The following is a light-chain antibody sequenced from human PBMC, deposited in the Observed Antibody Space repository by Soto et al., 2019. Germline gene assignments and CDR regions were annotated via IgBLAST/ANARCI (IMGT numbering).Light chain of an antibody. CDR3: QQDLTPPKT. V-gene: IGKV3-20*01. CDR2: AAS. J-gene: IGKJ1*01. CDR1: QGVSSSN. Sequence: DIVLLLSTGALSLSPGERSTLSCMASQGVSSSNLAWYQQKPAQAPRLLIYAASRRAPGIPERFSGSGSGTDFTLTISRLEPEDFAVYYCQQDLTPPKTFGQGTKVDI.